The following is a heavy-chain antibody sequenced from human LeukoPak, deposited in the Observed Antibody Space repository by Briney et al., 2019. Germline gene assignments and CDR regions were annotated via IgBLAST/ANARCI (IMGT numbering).Heavy chain of an antibody. D-gene: IGHD1-26*01. V-gene: IGHV3-69-1*01. J-gene: IGHJ3*02. CDR1: GFTFSDYY. CDR3: ARDSAYAFDI. Sequence: PGGSLRLSCAASGFTFSDYYMSWVRQAPGKGLEWVSYIRTSSHIYYAASVKGRFTISRDNAKNSLYLQMNSLRDEDTAVYYCARDSAYAFDIWGQGTKVTVSS. CDR2: IRTSSHI.